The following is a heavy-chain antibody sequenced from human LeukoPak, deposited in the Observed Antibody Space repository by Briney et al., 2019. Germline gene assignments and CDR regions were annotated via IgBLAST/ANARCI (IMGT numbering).Heavy chain of an antibody. Sequence: SETLSLTCTVSGGSISNYYWSWIRQPAGKRLEWIGRVHTTGSTNYDPSFMSRVAISIDTSKTQFSLRLTSVTAADTAVYYCARDPNSALWGQGILVTVSS. CDR2: VHTTGST. D-gene: IGHD4-23*01. CDR3: ARDPNSAL. J-gene: IGHJ1*01. V-gene: IGHV4-4*07. CDR1: GGSISNYY.